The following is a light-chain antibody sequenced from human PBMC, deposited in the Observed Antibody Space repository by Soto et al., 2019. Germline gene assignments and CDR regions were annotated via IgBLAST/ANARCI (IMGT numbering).Light chain of an antibody. V-gene: IGKV3-20*01. CDR3: QQYGSSGYT. CDR2: GSS. Sequence: EIVLTQSPGTLSLSPGDRATLSCRASQSVSSSYLVWYQQKPGQAPRLLIYGSSSRDTGIPDRFSGSGSGTDFSLTISRLEPEDFAVYYCQQYGSSGYTFGQGTKLEIK. CDR1: QSVSSSY. J-gene: IGKJ2*01.